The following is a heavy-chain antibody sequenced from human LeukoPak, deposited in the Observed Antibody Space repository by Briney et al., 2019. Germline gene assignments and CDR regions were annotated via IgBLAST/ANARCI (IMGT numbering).Heavy chain of an antibody. J-gene: IGHJ3*02. CDR3: AKDVGGPLADAFDI. Sequence: GGSLRLSCSASGFTFRDYAMSWVRQAPGKGLEWVSGISWDSSSVAYADSVKGRFTISRDNAKNSLYLQMNSLRAEDMALYYCAKDVGGPLADAFDIWGQGTMVTVSS. CDR1: GFTFRDYA. V-gene: IGHV3-9*03. CDR2: ISWDSSSV. D-gene: IGHD2-15*01.